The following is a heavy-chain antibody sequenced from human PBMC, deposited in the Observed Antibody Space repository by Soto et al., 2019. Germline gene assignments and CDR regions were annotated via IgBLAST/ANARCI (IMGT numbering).Heavy chain of an antibody. CDR3: ATLPPRIVVVKIDLPT. CDR1: GASISSAFW. J-gene: IGHJ5*02. V-gene: IGHV4-4*02. D-gene: IGHD2-15*01. Sequence: PSETLSLTCAVSGASISSAFWWTWVRQAPGKGLEWIGEIYHVGSTKYNPSLKSRVTISVDKSNNQFSLELRSVTAADTAVYYYATLPPRIVVVKIDLPTWGEGILVTVSS. CDR2: IYHVGST.